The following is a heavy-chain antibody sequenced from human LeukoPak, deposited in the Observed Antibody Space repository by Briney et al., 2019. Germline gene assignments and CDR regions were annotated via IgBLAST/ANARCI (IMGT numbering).Heavy chain of an antibody. D-gene: IGHD2-8*02. J-gene: IGHJ4*02. CDR3: ARDAGGAGNN. Sequence: GGSLRLSCAASGFTFSSYGMHWVRQAPGKGLEWVAFIWYDGSNKYYADSVKGRFTISRDNSKNTLYLQMNSLRAEDTAVYYCARDAGGAGNNWGQGTLVTVSS. V-gene: IGHV3-33*01. CDR2: IWYDGSNK. CDR1: GFTFSSYG.